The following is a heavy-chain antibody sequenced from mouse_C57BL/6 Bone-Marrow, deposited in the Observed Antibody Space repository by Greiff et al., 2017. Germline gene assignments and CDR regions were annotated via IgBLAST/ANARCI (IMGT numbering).Heavy chain of an antibody. CDR2: IYPGDGDT. J-gene: IGHJ3*01. V-gene: IGHV1-80*01. CDR3: ARLDSAWFAY. CDR1: GYAFSSYW. Sequence: QVHVKQSGAELVKPGASVKISCKASGYAFSSYWMNWVKQRNGKGLEWIGQIYPGDGDTNYNGKFKGKATLTADKSSSTAYMQLSSLTSEDSAVYFCARLDSAWFAYWGQGTLVTVSA.